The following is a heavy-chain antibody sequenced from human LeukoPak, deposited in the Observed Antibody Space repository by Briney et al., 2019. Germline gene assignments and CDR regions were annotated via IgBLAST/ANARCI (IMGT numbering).Heavy chain of an antibody. Sequence: PGGSLRLSCAASGFTFSDYYMSWIRQAPGKGLEWVSYISSSGSTIYYADSVKGRFTISRDNAKNSLYLQMNNLRAEDTAVYYCARFAWDFSYYYMDVWGKGTTVTISS. V-gene: IGHV3-11*01. CDR2: ISSSGSTI. J-gene: IGHJ6*03. D-gene: IGHD1-26*01. CDR1: GFTFSDYY. CDR3: ARFAWDFSYYYMDV.